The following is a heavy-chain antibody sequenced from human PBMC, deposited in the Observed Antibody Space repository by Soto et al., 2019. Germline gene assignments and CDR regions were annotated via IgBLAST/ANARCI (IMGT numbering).Heavy chain of an antibody. V-gene: IGHV3-74*01. Sequence: GGSLILSCAASGFTFSSFWMHWVRQAPGKGLLWVSRINSDGSGASYADSVKGRFTISRDNAKNSLYLQMNSLRDEDAAVYYCARRRGFDYWGQGTLVTVSS. CDR1: GFTFSSFW. CDR3: ARRRGFDY. J-gene: IGHJ4*02. D-gene: IGHD5-12*01. CDR2: INSDGSGA.